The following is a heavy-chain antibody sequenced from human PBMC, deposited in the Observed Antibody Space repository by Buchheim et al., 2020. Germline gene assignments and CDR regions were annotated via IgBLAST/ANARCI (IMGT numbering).Heavy chain of an antibody. CDR1: GYRFTNYW. Sequence: EVQLVQSGAEVKQPGESLKISCKGSGYRFTNYWIGWVRQMPGKGLEWMGLIYPGDSRSTYSPSFQGQVTLSVDKSLSTAYPQWGSLEASDTAMYFCARHYDYGDYKWFDPWGQGTL. CDR2: IYPGDSRS. V-gene: IGHV5-51*01. J-gene: IGHJ5*02. D-gene: IGHD4-17*01. CDR3: ARHYDYGDYKWFDP.